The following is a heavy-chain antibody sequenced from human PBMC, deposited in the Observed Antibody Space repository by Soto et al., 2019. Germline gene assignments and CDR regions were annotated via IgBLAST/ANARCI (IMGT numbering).Heavy chain of an antibody. CDR1: GFTFSTYA. CDR3: VKDSYGDYDY. Sequence: LRLSCAASGFTFSTYAMSWVRQAPGKGLEWVSVISGSGGTTYYADSVKGRFTISRDNSKNTLYLQTNSLRAEDTAVYYCVKDSYGDYDYWGQGALVTVSS. V-gene: IGHV3-23*01. J-gene: IGHJ4*02. CDR2: ISGSGGTT. D-gene: IGHD4-17*01.